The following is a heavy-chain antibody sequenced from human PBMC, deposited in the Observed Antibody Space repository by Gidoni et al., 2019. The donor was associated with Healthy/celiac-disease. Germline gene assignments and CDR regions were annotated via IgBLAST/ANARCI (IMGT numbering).Heavy chain of an antibody. Sequence: VQLQESGPGLVKPSCTLSLTCAVSCGSISSSNWCRWVRQPPGKGLEWIGEIYHSGSTNYNPSLKSRVTISVDKSKNQFSLKLSSVTAADTAVYYCARDFRTYYYDSSGSNLGAFDIWGQGTMVTVSA. J-gene: IGHJ3*02. D-gene: IGHD3-22*01. V-gene: IGHV4-4*02. CDR1: CGSISSSNW. CDR3: ARDFRTYYYDSSGSNLGAFDI. CDR2: IYHSGST.